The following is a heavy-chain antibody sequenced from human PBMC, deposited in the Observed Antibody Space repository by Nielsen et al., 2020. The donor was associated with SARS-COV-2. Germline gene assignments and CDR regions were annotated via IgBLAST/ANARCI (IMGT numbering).Heavy chain of an antibody. CDR1: EFTFNNYA. Sequence: GGSLRLSCAASEFTFNNYAMSWVRQAPGKGLEWVSVIGTSGGSTKHADSVKGRFTISRDNSKNTLYLHMNSLRADDTAVYYCAKGDGNNWSPFLYLDYWGQGTLVTVSS. V-gene: IGHV3-23*01. CDR3: AKGDGNNWSPFLYLDY. CDR2: IGTSGGST. D-gene: IGHD1-1*01. J-gene: IGHJ4*02.